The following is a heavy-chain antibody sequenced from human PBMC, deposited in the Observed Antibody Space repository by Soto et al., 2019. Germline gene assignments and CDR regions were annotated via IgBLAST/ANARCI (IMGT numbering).Heavy chain of an antibody. CDR2: IMQDGSDK. Sequence: TGGSLRLSCTASGFSLSTSWMTWVRQAPGKGLEWVANIMQDGSDKYYVDSVKGRFTISRDNAKNSLYLQMTSLRAEDTAVYYCASKRLYFYGLDVWGQGTTVTVSS. V-gene: IGHV3-7*01. CDR3: ASKRLYFYGLDV. J-gene: IGHJ6*02. CDR1: GFSLSTSW.